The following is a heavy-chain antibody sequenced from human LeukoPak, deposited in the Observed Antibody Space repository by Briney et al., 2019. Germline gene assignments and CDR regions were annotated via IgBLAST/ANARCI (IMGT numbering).Heavy chain of an antibody. J-gene: IGHJ4*02. CDR2: INHSGST. CDR1: GGSFSGYY. V-gene: IGHV4-34*01. CDR3: ARGRGGYVIDY. Sequence: SETLSLACAVYGGSFSGYYWSWIRQPPGKGLEWIGEINHSGSTNYNPSLKSRVTISVDTSKNQFSLKLSSVTAADTAVYYCARGRGGYVIDYWGQGTLVTVSS. D-gene: IGHD5-12*01.